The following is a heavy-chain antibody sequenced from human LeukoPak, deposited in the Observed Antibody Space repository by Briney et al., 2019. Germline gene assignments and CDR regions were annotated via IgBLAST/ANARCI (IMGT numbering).Heavy chain of an antibody. V-gene: IGHV4-30-4*08. CDR2: IYYSGST. Sequence: SETLSLTCTVSGGSISSGDYYWSWIRQPPGKGLEWIGYIYYSGSTYYNPSLKSRVTISVDTSKNQFSLKLSSVTAADTAVYYCARSQGLTSCPGYWGQGTQVTVSS. J-gene: IGHJ4*02. CDR1: GGSISSGDYY. CDR3: ARSQGLTSCPGY. D-gene: IGHD2-2*01.